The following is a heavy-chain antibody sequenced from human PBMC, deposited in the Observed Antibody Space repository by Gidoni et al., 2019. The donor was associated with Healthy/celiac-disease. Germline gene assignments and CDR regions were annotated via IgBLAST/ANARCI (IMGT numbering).Heavy chain of an antibody. D-gene: IGHD2-2*01. Sequence: QVQLVESGGGLVKPGGSLRLSCAASGFTSSDYYMSWIRQATGKGLEWVSYISSGGSTIYYADSVKSRCTISRDNAKNALYLQMNSLRAEDTAVYYCARLVVPAASPGYYYMDVWGKGTTVTVSS. J-gene: IGHJ6*03. CDR3: ARLVVPAASPGYYYMDV. CDR1: GFTSSDYY. CDR2: ISSGGSTI. V-gene: IGHV3-11*01.